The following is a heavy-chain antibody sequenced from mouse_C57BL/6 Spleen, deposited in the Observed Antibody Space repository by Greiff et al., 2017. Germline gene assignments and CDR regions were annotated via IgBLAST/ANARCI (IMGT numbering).Heavy chain of an antibody. V-gene: IGHV6-3*01. J-gene: IGHJ2*01. CDR3: TVIYDGHYGRGY. CDR1: GFTFSNYW. D-gene: IGHD2-3*01. Sequence: EVKVEESGGGLVQPGGSMKLSCVASGFTFSNYWMNWVRQSPEKGLEWVAQIRLKSDNYATHYAESVKGRFTISRDDSKSSVYLQMNNLRAEDTGIYYCTVIYDGHYGRGYWGQGTTLTVSS. CDR2: IRLKSDNYAT.